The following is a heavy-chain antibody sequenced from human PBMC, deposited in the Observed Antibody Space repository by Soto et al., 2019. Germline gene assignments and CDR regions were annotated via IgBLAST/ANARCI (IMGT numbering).Heavy chain of an antibody. CDR2: ISSRSITI. CDR1: GFSFSSYS. Sequence: EVQLVESGGGLVQPGGSLRLSCAASGFSFSSYSMTWVRQAPGKGLEWVSYISSRSITIYYADSVRGRFTISRDDAKNSLYLQMNSLSDEDTAVYYCARDEGVYQRNGYYSYHWVQGTLVTVSS. CDR3: ARDEGVYQRNGYYSYH. V-gene: IGHV3-48*02. D-gene: IGHD3-22*01. J-gene: IGHJ5*02.